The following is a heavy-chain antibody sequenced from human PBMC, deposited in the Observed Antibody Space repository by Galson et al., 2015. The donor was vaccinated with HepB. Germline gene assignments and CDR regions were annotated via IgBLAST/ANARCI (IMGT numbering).Heavy chain of an antibody. CDR3: AKDPVVAVPAGAGMDV. CDR1: GFTFSSYW. J-gene: IGHJ6*02. Sequence: SLRLSCAASGFTFSSYWMSWVRQAPGKGLEWVANIRQDGSEKYYVDSVKGRFTISRDNAKNSLYLQMNSLRAEDTAVYYCAKDPVVAVPAGAGMDVWGQGTTVTVSS. CDR2: IRQDGSEK. D-gene: IGHD2-2*01. V-gene: IGHV3-7*03.